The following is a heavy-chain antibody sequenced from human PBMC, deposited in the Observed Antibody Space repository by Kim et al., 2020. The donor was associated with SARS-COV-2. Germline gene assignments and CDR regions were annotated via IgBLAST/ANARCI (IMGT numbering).Heavy chain of an antibody. CDR3: ARGHTIVVVPAALSGDYYYYGMDV. J-gene: IGHJ6*02. Sequence: ASVKVSCKASGYTFTSYDINWVRQATGQGLEWMGWMNPNSGNTGYAQKFQGRVTMTRNTSISTAYMELSSLRSEDTAVYYCARGHTIVVVPAALSGDYYYYGMDVWGQGTTVTVSS. CDR1: GYTFTSYD. CDR2: MNPNSGNT. D-gene: IGHD2-2*01. V-gene: IGHV1-8*01.